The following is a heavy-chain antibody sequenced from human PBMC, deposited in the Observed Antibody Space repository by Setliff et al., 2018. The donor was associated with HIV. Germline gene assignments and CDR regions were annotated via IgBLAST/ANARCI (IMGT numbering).Heavy chain of an antibody. D-gene: IGHD1-26*01. CDR1: GFTFSSSE. CDR2: ISSSSNTI. J-gene: IGHJ4*02. CDR3: ATDCAVVGGTGSLDS. Sequence: PGGSLRLSCAASGFTFSSSEMNWVRQAPGKGLEWVSYISSSSNTIYYADSVKGRFTISRDNAKNSLYLRMKSLRAEDTAVYYCATDCAVVGGTGSLDSWGQGTLVTVSS. V-gene: IGHV3-48*03.